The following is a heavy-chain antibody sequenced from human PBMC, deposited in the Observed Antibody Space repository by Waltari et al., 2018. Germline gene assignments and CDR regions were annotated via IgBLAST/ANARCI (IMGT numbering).Heavy chain of an antibody. CDR2: ISGSGDNT. D-gene: IGHD1-1*01. V-gene: IGHV3-23*01. J-gene: IGHJ4*02. CDR3: ARCGRGVDSSASCLDH. CDR1: GFTFSNYA. Sequence: EVQLLESGGGLVQPGGSLRLSCAASGFTFSNYAMSWVRQAPGKGVEWVSAISGSGDNTFYVDSVKGRFTISRDNSKNTLNLEMNSLRAEDTAVYFCARCGRGVDSSASCLDHWGQGTLVTVSS.